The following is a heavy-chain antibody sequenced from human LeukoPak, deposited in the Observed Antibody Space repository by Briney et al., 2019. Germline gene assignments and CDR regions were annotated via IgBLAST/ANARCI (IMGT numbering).Heavy chain of an antibody. V-gene: IGHV3-66*02. Sequence: GGSLRLSCTASKFSVSNHYMSWVRQAPGKGLEWVSVIYTGGYTYYADAVQGRFTISRDLSQNTVFLHMNSLRAEDTALYYCARDHNDLDAFDVWGQGTMVTVSS. CDR2: IYTGGYT. CDR3: ARDHNDLDAFDV. J-gene: IGHJ3*01. CDR1: KFSVSNHY. D-gene: IGHD1-14*01.